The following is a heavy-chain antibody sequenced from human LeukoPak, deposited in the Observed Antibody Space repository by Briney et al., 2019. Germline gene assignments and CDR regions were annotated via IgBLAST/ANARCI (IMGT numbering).Heavy chain of an antibody. V-gene: IGHV3-23*01. CDR1: GFTVSNYA. Sequence: GGSLRLSCAASGFTVSNYAMSWVRQAPGKGLGWVSTISGGGVTKYYAASATGRFTISRDNSKSTLSLQMDSPRAEDTAVYYCPRQSYASGWNPFDYWGQGILVTVSS. CDR3: PRQSYASGWNPFDY. CDR2: ISGGGVTK. J-gene: IGHJ4*02. D-gene: IGHD6-19*01.